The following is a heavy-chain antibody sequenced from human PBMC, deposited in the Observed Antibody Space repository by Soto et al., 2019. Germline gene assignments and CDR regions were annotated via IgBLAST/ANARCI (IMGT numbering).Heavy chain of an antibody. D-gene: IGHD2-2*01. J-gene: IGHJ4*02. CDR1: GGYINSGGYY. Sequence: QVQLQESGPGLVKPSQTLSLTCSVSGGYINSGGYYWSWVRQHPGKGLEWIGNIYYSGSTNYNPSLKSRVTISIDTSKTHFSLKLSSVTAADTAVYYCARSSISKEIYYWGKGTLVTVSS. V-gene: IGHV4-31*03. CDR2: IYYSGST. CDR3: ARSSISKEIYY.